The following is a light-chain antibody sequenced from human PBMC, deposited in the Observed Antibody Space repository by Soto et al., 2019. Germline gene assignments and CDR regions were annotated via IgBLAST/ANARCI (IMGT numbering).Light chain of an antibody. V-gene: IGKV3D-20*02. J-gene: IGKJ1*01. CDR2: DAS. CDR1: QSVSSSY. CDR3: QQRRNWPPT. Sequence: EIVLTQSPGTLSLSPGERSTLSCRASQSVSSSYLAWYQQKPGLAPRLLIYDASSRATGIPDRFSGSGSGTDFTLTISSLEPEDFAIYYCQQRRNWPPTFGQGTQLDIK.